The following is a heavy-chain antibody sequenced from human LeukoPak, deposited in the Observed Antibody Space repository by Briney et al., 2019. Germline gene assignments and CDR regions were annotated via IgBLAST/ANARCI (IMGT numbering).Heavy chain of an antibody. Sequence: PGGSLRLSCAASGFTFSSCAMSWVRQAPGEGLEWVSAISGSGGSTYYADSVKGRFTISRDNSKNTLYLQMSSLRSEDTAVYYCAKDYGDYEFDYWGQGTLVTVSS. J-gene: IGHJ4*02. CDR2: ISGSGGST. CDR3: AKDYGDYEFDY. CDR1: GFTFSSCA. D-gene: IGHD4-17*01. V-gene: IGHV3-23*01.